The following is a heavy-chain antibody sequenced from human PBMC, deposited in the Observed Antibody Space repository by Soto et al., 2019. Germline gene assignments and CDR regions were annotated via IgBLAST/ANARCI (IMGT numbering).Heavy chain of an antibody. Sequence: EVQLLESGGGLVQPGGSLRLSFAASGFTFSSYAMSWVRQAPGKGLEWVSAISGSGGSTYYADSVKGRFTISRDNSKNTLYLQMNSLRAEDTAVYYCAKGGCSSTSCRAFDYWGQGTLVTVSS. CDR3: AKGGCSSTSCRAFDY. CDR1: GFTFSSYA. D-gene: IGHD2-2*01. CDR2: ISGSGGST. J-gene: IGHJ4*02. V-gene: IGHV3-23*01.